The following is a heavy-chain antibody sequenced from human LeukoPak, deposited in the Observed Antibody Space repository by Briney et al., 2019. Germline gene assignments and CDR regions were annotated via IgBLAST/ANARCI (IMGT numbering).Heavy chain of an antibody. D-gene: IGHD3-22*01. CDR2: MNPNSGNT. CDR3: ARVVGGSGLFDAFDI. V-gene: IGHV1-8*01. CDR1: GGTFIKYT. Sequence: ASVKVSCKASGGTFIKYTISWVRQATGQGLEWMGWMNPNSGNTGYAQKFQGRVTMTRNTSISTAYMELSSLRSEDTAVYYCARVVGGSGLFDAFDIWGQGTMVTVSS. J-gene: IGHJ3*02.